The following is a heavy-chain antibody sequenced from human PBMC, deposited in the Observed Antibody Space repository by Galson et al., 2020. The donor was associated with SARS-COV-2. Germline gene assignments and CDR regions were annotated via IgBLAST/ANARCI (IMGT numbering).Heavy chain of an antibody. V-gene: IGHV4-59*01. D-gene: IGHD4-17*01. CDR1: DGPMSSSY. J-gene: IGHJ6*02. CDR2: ISYSGPA. Sequence: ETSETLSLTCSVSDGPMSSSYWSWIRQHPGKGLAWIRYISYSGPANYNPSLRSRVTISVDLSKNQFSLKVTSVTAADTAVYYCARDPAPLYGDNYYYGMDVWGRGTTVTVSS. CDR3: ARDPAPLYGDNYYYGMDV.